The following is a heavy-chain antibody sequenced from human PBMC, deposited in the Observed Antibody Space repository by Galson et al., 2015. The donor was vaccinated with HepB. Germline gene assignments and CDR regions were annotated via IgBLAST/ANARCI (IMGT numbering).Heavy chain of an antibody. D-gene: IGHD3-22*01. Sequence: SLRLSCAASGFTFSSYRMSWVRQAPGKGLEWVANIKQDGSEKYYVDSVKGRFTISRDNAKNSLYLQMNSLRAEDTAVYYCARGPPGVVAYYPPGRWGQGTLVTVSS. V-gene: IGHV3-7*03. J-gene: IGHJ4*02. CDR3: ARGPPGVVAYYPPGR. CDR2: IKQDGSEK. CDR1: GFTFSSYR.